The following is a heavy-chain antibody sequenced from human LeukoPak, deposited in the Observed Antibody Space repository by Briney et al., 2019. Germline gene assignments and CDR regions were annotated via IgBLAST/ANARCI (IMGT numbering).Heavy chain of an antibody. CDR1: GFTFSSYG. CDR2: IWYDGSNK. Sequence: GGALRLSCAASGFTFSSYGMHWVRQAPAKGLEWVAGIWYDGSNKYYADSMKGRFTISRDNSKNTLYLQMNSLRAEDTAVYYCARDGYYYDSSGYYPSYYYYGMDVWGKGTTVTVSS. CDR3: ARDGYYYDSSGYYPSYYYYGMDV. V-gene: IGHV3-33*01. D-gene: IGHD3-22*01. J-gene: IGHJ6*04.